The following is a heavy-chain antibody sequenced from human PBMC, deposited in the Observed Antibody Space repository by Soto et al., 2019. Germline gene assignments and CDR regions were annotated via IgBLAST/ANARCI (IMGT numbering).Heavy chain of an antibody. CDR2: ISGSGA. V-gene: IGHV3-23*01. CDR3: AKDSWGGTVSGWSHDS. J-gene: IGHJ4*02. D-gene: IGHD6-19*01. Sequence: EVQLLESGGGLVQRGGSLRLSCAASGFTFSNYPMSWVRQAPGKGLEWVSVISGSGAFYADSVKGRFTIYRDHSKNTLYLQMNILRGDDTAVYYCAKDSWGGTVSGWSHDSWCQGTLVTVSS. CDR1: GFTFSNYP.